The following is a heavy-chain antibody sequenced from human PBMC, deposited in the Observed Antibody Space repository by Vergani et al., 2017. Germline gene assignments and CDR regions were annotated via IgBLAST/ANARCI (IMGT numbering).Heavy chain of an antibody. CDR1: GFTFNDYA. CDR2: INWNSGNV. Sequence: EVQLVESGGGLVQPGRSLRLSCAASGFTFNDYAMHRVRQAPGKGLEWVSSINWNSGNVGYADSVKGRFTISRDNAKNSLFLQMNSLTTEDTALYYCVKDMYSSPYYYYMDVWGKGTTVTVSS. V-gene: IGHV3-9*01. CDR3: VKDMYSSPYYYYMDV. J-gene: IGHJ6*03. D-gene: IGHD6-13*01.